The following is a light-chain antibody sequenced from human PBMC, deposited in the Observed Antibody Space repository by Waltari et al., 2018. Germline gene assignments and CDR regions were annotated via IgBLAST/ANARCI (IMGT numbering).Light chain of an antibody. CDR1: QSVSKY. V-gene: IGKV3-20*01. J-gene: IGKJ1*01. Sequence: EIVLTQSPGTLSLSPGERATLSCRASQSVSKYLAWYQQKPGQAPRLLIYDASTRATGIPDRFSATGWGTDFSLSISRLEPEAFAVYYCQKYGTLPATFGQGTKVQMK. CDR2: DAS. CDR3: QKYGTLPAT.